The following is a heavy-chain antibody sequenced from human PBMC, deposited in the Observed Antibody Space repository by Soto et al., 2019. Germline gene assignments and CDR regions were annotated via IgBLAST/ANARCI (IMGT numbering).Heavy chain of an antibody. J-gene: IGHJ5*02. CDR3: ARLVWGITGTPGRPVGWFDP. V-gene: IGHV4-30-4*01. Sequence: QVLLQESGPQVVKPSQPLSLSCIVSGGPVRDAYSYWTWIRQPPGKGLEWMGYLSYTGSTYYNPSLKSRVTISVDTSNNQFSLKVNSVTPSDTASYYCARLVWGITGTPGRPVGWFDPWGQGTLVTVSS. CDR1: GGPVRDAYSY. D-gene: IGHD1-20*01. CDR2: LSYTGST.